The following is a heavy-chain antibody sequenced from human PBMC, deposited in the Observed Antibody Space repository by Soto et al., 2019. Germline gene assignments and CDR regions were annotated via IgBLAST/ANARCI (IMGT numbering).Heavy chain of an antibody. CDR3: ITTYSGTPARPYLDL. CDR1: GGSISSYY. D-gene: IGHD1-26*01. CDR2: IYTSGST. J-gene: IGHJ4*02. V-gene: IGHV4-4*07. Sequence: SETLSLTCTVSGGSISSYYWSWIRQPAGKGLEWIGRIYTSGSTNYNPSLKSRVTMSVDTSKNQFSLKLSSVTAADTAVYYCITTYSGTPARPYLDLWGQGTPVTVSS.